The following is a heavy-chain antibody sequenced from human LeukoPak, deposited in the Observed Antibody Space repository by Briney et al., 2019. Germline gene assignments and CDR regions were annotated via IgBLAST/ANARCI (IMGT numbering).Heavy chain of an antibody. Sequence: ASVKVSCKASGGTFSSYAISWVRQAPGQGLEWMGGIIPIFGTANYAQKFQGRVTITTDESTSTAYMELSSLRSEDTAVYYCAGGAGAVALDYWGQGTLVTVSS. V-gene: IGHV1-69*05. D-gene: IGHD6-19*01. CDR1: GGTFSSYA. CDR2: IIPIFGTA. CDR3: AGGAGAVALDY. J-gene: IGHJ4*02.